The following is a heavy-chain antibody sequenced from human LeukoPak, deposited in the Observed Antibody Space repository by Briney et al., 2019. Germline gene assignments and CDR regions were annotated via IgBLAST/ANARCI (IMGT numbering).Heavy chain of an antibody. J-gene: IGHJ4*02. D-gene: IGHD3-10*01. CDR2: ISAYNGNT. Sequence: ASVKVSCKASGYTFTSYGISWVRQAPGQGLEWMGWISAYNGNTSYAQKLQGRVTMTTDTSTSTAYMELRSLRSDDTAVYYCARLTPLKSITMVRGVIGYYFDYWGQGTLVTVSS. CDR3: ARLTPLKSITMVRGVIGYYFDY. CDR1: GYTFTSYG. V-gene: IGHV1-18*01.